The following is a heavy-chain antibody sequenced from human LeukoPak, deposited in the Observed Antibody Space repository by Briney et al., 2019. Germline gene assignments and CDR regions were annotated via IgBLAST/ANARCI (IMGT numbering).Heavy chain of an antibody. V-gene: IGHV3-53*01. D-gene: IGHD3-10*02. Sequence: GGSLRLSCAASGFTVSSNYMSWVRQAPGKGLEWVSVIYSGGSTYYADSVKGRFTISRDNAKDSLYLQMNSLRAEDTAVYYCAELGITMIGGVWGKGTTVTISS. CDR1: GFTVSSNY. J-gene: IGHJ6*04. CDR2: IYSGGST. CDR3: AELGITMIGGV.